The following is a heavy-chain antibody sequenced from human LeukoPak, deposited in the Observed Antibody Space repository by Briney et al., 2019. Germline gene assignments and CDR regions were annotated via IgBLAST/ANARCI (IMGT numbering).Heavy chain of an antibody. CDR1: GFTFSAYG. Sequence: GGSLRLSCAASGFTFSAYGMHWVRQAPGKGLEWVAVIWFDGSNKFHADSVKGRFTISRDNSQNMLYLQMNSLRAEDTAVYYCVRDGQGLGGYFDYWGQGTLVIVSS. D-gene: IGHD6-19*01. CDR2: IWFDGSNK. J-gene: IGHJ4*02. V-gene: IGHV3-33*01. CDR3: VRDGQGLGGYFDY.